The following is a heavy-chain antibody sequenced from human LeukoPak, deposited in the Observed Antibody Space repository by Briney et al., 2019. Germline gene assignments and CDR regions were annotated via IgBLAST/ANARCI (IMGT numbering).Heavy chain of an antibody. D-gene: IGHD6-19*01. Sequence: SETLSLTCTVSGGSTSSYYWSWIRQPPGKGLEWIGYIYYSGSTNYNPSLKSRVTISVDTSKNQFSLKLSSVTAADTAVYYCARGTTLYSSGWYAYYFDYWGQGTLVTVSS. CDR2: IYYSGST. CDR1: GGSTSSYY. V-gene: IGHV4-59*01. J-gene: IGHJ4*02. CDR3: ARGTTLYSSGWYAYYFDY.